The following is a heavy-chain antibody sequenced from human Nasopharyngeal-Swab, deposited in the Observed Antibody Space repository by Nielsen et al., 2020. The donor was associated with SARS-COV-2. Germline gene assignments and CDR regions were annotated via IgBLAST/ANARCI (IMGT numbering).Heavy chain of an antibody. V-gene: IGHV3-23*01. J-gene: IGHJ5*02. CDR2: ISGSGGST. CDR3: AKSVWFDP. Sequence: PGKGLEWVSAISGSGGSTYYADSVKGRFTISRDNSKNTLYLQMNSLRAEDTAVYYCAKSVWFDPWGQGTLVTVSS.